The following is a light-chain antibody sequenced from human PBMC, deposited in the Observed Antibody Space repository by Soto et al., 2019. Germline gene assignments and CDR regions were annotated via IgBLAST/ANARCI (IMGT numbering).Light chain of an antibody. J-gene: IGKJ5*01. CDR3: QQYGGSPRT. CDR1: RSLASGQ. V-gene: IGKV3-20*01. CDR2: DAF. Sequence: EIVLTQSPGTLSLSPGESATLSCRASRSLASGQLFWYQQTVGRAPRLLFDDAFIRATGIPDRFSGSGSGTDFTLTIGRLEPEDFAVYYCQQYGGSPRTFGQGTRLETK.